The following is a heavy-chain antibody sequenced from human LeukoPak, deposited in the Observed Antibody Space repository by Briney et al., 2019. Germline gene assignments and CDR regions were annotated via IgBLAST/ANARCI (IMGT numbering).Heavy chain of an antibody. V-gene: IGHV4-34*01. D-gene: IGHD4-17*01. CDR3: ARVIVTTPYFDY. CDR1: GGSFSLYY. J-gene: IGHJ4*02. CDR2: INHSGST. Sequence: SETLSLTCAVYGGSFSLYYWTWIRQSPGKGLEWIGEINHSGSTNYNPSLKSRVTISVGTSKNQFSLKLSSVTAADTAVYYCARVIVTTPYFDYWGQGTLVTVSS.